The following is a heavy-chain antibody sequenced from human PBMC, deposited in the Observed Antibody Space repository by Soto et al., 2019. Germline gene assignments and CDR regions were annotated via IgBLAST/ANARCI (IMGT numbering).Heavy chain of an antibody. CDR2: ISSSSSYI. Sequence: GGSLRLSCAASGFTFSSYSMNWVRQAPGKGLEWVSSISSSSSYIYYADSVKGRFTISRDNAKNSLYLQMNSLRAEDTAVYYCARDHSTHPNVVVPAATPSFDYWGQGTLVTVSS. D-gene: IGHD2-2*01. CDR1: GFTFSSYS. J-gene: IGHJ4*02. CDR3: ARDHSTHPNVVVPAATPSFDY. V-gene: IGHV3-21*01.